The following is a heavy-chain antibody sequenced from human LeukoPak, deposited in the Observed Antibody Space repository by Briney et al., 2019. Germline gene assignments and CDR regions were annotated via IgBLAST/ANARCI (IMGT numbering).Heavy chain of an antibody. D-gene: IGHD3-22*01. CDR1: GGSISSGDYY. CDR2: IYYSGST. J-gene: IGHJ5*02. CDR3: ARNLIDYYDSSGYLEA. V-gene: IGHV4-30-4*01. Sequence: SQTLSLTCTVSGGSISSGDYYWSWIRQPPGKGLEWIRYIYYSGSTYYNPSLKSRVTISVDTSKNQFSLKLSSVTAADTAVYYCARNLIDYYDSSGYLEAWGQGTLVTVSS.